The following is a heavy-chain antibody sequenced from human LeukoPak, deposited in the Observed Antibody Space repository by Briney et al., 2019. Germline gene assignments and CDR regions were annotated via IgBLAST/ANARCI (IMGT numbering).Heavy chain of an antibody. V-gene: IGHV3-30*02. CDR3: AKDRCSNGIGCYYYYMDV. Sequence: GGSLRLSCAASGFTFSSYGMHWIRQAPGKGLEWVAYIQYDGSNEQYADSVKGRFSISRDSSKNILYLQINSLRAEDTAVYYCAKDRCSNGIGCYYYYMDVWGKGTTVTISS. D-gene: IGHD2-8*01. CDR1: GFTFSSYG. CDR2: IQYDGSNE. J-gene: IGHJ6*03.